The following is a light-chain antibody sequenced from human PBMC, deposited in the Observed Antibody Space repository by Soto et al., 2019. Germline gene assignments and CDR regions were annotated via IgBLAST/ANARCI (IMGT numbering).Light chain of an antibody. CDR3: SSYAGSNNLHVL. CDR1: SSDVGGYEY. CDR2: EVI. J-gene: IGLJ2*01. Sequence: QSALTQPPSASGSPGQSVTISCTGSSSDVGGYEYVSWYQQHPGKAPKLIIYEVIKRPSGVPDRFSGSKSGNMASLTVSGLQAEDEADYYCSSYAGSNNLHVLFGGGTKVTVL. V-gene: IGLV2-8*01.